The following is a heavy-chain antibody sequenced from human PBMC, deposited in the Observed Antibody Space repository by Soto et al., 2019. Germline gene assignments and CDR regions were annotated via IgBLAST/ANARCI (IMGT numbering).Heavy chain of an antibody. CDR1: GYTFTTFW. Sequence: GESLKISCTGFGYTFTTFWISWVRQMPGKGLEWMGRIDPRDSYVNYSPSFQGHVTISLDKSISTAYLQWGSLKASDTAMYYCARLFCSTTTCDSWFDPWGPGTLVTVSS. D-gene: IGHD2-2*01. CDR2: IDPRDSYV. CDR3: ARLFCSTTTCDSWFDP. V-gene: IGHV5-10-1*01. J-gene: IGHJ5*02.